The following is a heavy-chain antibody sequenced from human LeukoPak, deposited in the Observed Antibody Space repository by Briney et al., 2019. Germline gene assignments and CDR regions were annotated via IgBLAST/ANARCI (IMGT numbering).Heavy chain of an antibody. CDR1: GGSISSYD. CDR2: ISHSGTT. V-gene: IGHV4-59*08. D-gene: IGHD6-19*01. J-gene: IGHJ4*02. CDR3: ARWDDSAWGFGN. Sequence: SETLSLTCTVSGGSISSYDWSWIRQPPGKGLEWIGYISHSGTTSYNSSLKSRVTISVDTSKNQLSLKLTSVTAADTAVYYCARWDDSAWGFGNWGPGTLVTVSS.